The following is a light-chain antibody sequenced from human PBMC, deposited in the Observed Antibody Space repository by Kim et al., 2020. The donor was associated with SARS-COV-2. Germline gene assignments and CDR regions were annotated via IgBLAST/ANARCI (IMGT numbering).Light chain of an antibody. Sequence: GQSITSSCSGSGSDIGGHDYVSWYQQHPGKVPKLIIYDVSDRPSGVSNRFSGSKSGSTASLTISGLQAEDEADYYCCSYTDSDIRVFGGGTQLTVL. CDR2: DVS. V-gene: IGLV2-14*03. CDR1: GSDIGGHDY. J-gene: IGLJ3*02. CDR3: CSYTDSDIRV.